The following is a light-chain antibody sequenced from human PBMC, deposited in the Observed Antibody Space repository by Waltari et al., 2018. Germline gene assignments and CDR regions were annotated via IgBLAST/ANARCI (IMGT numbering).Light chain of an antibody. J-gene: IGKJ2*01. Sequence: EIVLTQSPGTLSLSPGERATLSCRASQSVSSSYLAWYQQKPGQAPRLLIYGASSRATGIPDRFSGSGSGTDFTLTISRLEPKDFAVYYCQQYGSSPPDTFGQGTKLEIK. CDR1: QSVSSSY. CDR2: GAS. V-gene: IGKV3-20*01. CDR3: QQYGSSPPDT.